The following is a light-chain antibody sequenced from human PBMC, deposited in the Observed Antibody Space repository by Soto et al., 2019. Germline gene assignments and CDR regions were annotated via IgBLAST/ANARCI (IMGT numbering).Light chain of an antibody. CDR2: GAF. J-gene: IGKJ4*01. Sequence: EIVLTQSPGTMSLSPGERATLSCRASQSVRCKYLAWYQQKPGQAPRLLIYGAFSRDTGIPDRFSGSASGTDFTLTVSRLEPEDFAVYDCQQYGTSPLTFGGGTKVEIK. V-gene: IGKV3-20*01. CDR3: QQYGTSPLT. CDR1: QSVRCKY.